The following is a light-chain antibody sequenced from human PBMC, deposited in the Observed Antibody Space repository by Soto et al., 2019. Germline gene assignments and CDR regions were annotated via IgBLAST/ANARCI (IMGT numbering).Light chain of an antibody. J-gene: IGKJ2*01. Sequence: EIVLTQSPGTLSLSPGERATLSCRARQTVSSTYLAWYQQKPGQAPRLLLFGASSRATGIPDRFSGSGSGTAFTLTISRLEPEDFAVYYCQQYGSSSYTFGPGTKLEIK. V-gene: IGKV3-20*01. CDR1: QTVSSTY. CDR3: QQYGSSSYT. CDR2: GAS.